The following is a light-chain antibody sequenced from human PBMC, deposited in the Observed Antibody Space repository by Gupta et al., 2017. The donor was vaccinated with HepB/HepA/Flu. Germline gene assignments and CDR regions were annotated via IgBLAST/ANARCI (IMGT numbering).Light chain of an antibody. CDR2: GES. Sequence: DIVLTQSPGTLSLSQGERATLSCRASKSVSSSYLAGYQQKPGQAPRLLIYGESSRATSLPDRFSGSGSGTDFTLTISRLEPEDFAVYYCQQYGSSPPYTFGQGTKLEIK. J-gene: IGKJ2*01. CDR3: QQYGSSPPYT. V-gene: IGKV3-20*01. CDR1: KSVSSSY.